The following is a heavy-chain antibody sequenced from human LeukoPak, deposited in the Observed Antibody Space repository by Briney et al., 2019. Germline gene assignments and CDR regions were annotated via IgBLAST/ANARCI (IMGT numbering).Heavy chain of an antibody. Sequence: PSETLSLTCAVYGGSFSGYYWSWIRQPPGKGLEWIGSIYYRGTTLNNPSLKSRVTISVDTSKNQFSLNLGFVTAADTAVYYCARHHPSNWFDPWGRGTLVTVSS. J-gene: IGHJ5*02. D-gene: IGHD2-8*01. CDR3: ARHHPSNWFDP. CDR1: GGSFSGYY. V-gene: IGHV4-34*01. CDR2: IYYRGTT.